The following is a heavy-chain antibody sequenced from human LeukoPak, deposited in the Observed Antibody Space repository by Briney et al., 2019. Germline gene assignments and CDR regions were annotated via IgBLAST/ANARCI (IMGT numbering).Heavy chain of an antibody. CDR3: ARETYSSSWGDLYYYGMDV. CDR1: GFTFRNYW. J-gene: IGHJ6*02. D-gene: IGHD6-13*01. Sequence: PGGSLRLSCAASGFTFRNYWMGWVRQAPGKGLEWVSSISSSSSYIYYADSVKGRFTISRDNAKNSLYLQMNSLRAEDTAVYYCARETYSSSWGDLYYYGMDVWGQGTTVTVSS. CDR2: ISSSSSYI. V-gene: IGHV3-21*01.